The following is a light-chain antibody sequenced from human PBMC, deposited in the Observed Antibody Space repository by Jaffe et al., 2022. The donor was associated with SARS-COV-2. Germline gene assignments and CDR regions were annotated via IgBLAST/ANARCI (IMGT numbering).Light chain of an antibody. CDR3: TSYTSTSTLVV. CDR1: SSDSRGYAY. CDR2: DVN. J-gene: IGLJ2*01. Sequence: QSALTQPASVSGSPGQSITISCSGTSSDSRGYAYVSWFQHHPGKAPKLIIYDVNNRPSGVSDRFSGSRSGNTASLTISGLQAEDEADYYCTSYTSTSTLVVFGGGTKLTVL. V-gene: IGLV2-14*03.